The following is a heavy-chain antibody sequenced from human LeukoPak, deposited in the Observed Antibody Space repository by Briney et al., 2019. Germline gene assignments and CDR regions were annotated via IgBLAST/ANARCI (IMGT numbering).Heavy chain of an antibody. CDR2: INPNSGDT. D-gene: IGHD4-17*01. J-gene: IGHJ4*02. CDR3: ARSKSSDYADRYYFDS. V-gene: IGHV1-2*02. CDR1: GYTFTGYY. Sequence: ASVKVSCKASGYTFTGYYIHWVRQAPRQGLEWMGWINPNSGDTKYAQNFQGRVTMTRDTSISTAYMELSSLRSVDTAVYYCARSKSSDYADRYYFDSWGQGTLVTVSS.